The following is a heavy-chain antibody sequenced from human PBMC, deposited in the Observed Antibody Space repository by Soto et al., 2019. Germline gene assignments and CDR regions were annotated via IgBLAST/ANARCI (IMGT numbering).Heavy chain of an antibody. D-gene: IGHD6-19*01. Sequence: PSETLSLTCAVYGGSFRGYYWSWIRQPPGKGLEWIGEINHSGSTNYNPSLKSRVAMSVDTSKNQFSLKLSSVTAADMAVYYCAAAVARGWFDPWGQGTLVTVSS. CDR1: GGSFRGYY. CDR2: INHSGST. V-gene: IGHV4-34*01. J-gene: IGHJ5*02. CDR3: AAAVARGWFDP.